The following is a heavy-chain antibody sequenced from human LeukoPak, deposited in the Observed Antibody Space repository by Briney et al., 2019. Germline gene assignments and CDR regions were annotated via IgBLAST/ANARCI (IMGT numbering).Heavy chain of an antibody. CDR3: AVAGYSGYDRGWFDP. CDR1: GGSISSYY. Sequence: SETLSLTCTVSGGSISSYYWSWIRQPPGKGLEWIGYIYYSGSTNYNPSLKSRVTISVDTSKNQFSLKLSSVTAADTAVYYCAVAGYSGYDRGWFDPWGQGTLVTVSS. J-gene: IGHJ5*02. CDR2: IYYSGST. D-gene: IGHD5-12*01. V-gene: IGHV4-59*12.